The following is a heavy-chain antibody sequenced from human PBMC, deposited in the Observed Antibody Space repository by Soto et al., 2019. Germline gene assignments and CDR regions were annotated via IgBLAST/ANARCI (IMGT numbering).Heavy chain of an antibody. CDR1: RFTFGDYA. J-gene: IGHJ6*03. D-gene: IGHD4-17*01. V-gene: IGHV3-49*03. Sequence: GGSLRLSCTASRFTFGDYAMSWFRQAPGKGLEWVGFIRSKAYGGTTEYAASVKGRFTISRDDSKSIAYLQMNSLKTEDTAVYYCTRDLLSTRPPDYYYYYMDVWGKGTTVTVSS. CDR2: IRSKAYGGTT. CDR3: TRDLLSTRPPDYYYYYMDV.